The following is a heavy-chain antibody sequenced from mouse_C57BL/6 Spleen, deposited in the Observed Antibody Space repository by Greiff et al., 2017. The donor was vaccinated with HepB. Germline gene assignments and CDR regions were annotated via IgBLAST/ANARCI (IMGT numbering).Heavy chain of an antibody. V-gene: IGHV1-26*01. D-gene: IGHD1-1*01. Sequence: SGPELVKPGASVKISCKASGYTFTDYYMNWVKQSHGKSLEWIGDINPNNGGTSYNQKFKGKATLTVDKSSSTAYMELRSLTSEDSAVYYCAKNYGSRGWYFDVWGTGTTVTVSS. CDR3: AKNYGSRGWYFDV. CDR2: INPNNGGT. CDR1: GYTFTDYY. J-gene: IGHJ1*03.